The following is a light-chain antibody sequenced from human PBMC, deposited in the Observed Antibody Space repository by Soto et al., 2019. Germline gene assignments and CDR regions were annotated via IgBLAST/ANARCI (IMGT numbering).Light chain of an antibody. V-gene: IGKV1-5*03. J-gene: IGKJ2*01. CDR3: QQYNSFPYT. CDR2: KAS. CDR1: QSISSW. Sequence: DIQMTQSPSTLSASVGDRVTITCRASQSISSWLAWYQQKPGKAPKLLIYKASSLESGVPSRFSGSGSGTEFTLTISSLQPDDFATYYCQQYNSFPYTFGQGTKLEI.